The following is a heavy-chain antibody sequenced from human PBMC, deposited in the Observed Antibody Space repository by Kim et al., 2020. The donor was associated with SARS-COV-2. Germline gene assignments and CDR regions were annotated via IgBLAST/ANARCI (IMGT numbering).Heavy chain of an antibody. CDR1: GYSFTSYW. V-gene: IGHV5-10-1*01. D-gene: IGHD3-10*01. CDR3: ARILYGSGNLYYYYGMDV. J-gene: IGHJ6*02. Sequence: GESLKISCKGSGYSFTSYWISWVRQMPGKGLEWMGRIDPSDSYTNYSPSFQGHVTISADKSISTAYLQWSSLKASDTAMYYCARILYGSGNLYYYYGMDVWGQGTTVTVSS. CDR2: IDPSDSYT.